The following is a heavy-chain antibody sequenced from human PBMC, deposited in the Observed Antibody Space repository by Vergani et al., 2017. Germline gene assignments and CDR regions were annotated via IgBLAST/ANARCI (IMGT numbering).Heavy chain of an antibody. CDR1: GSTVSGNY. Sequence: ELQLVESGGGLVQPGGSLRPSCAAPGSTVSGNYMTGVGQAPGKGLEWVSHIYSGDETYYAASVKGRVTISRDTSKNTLHLQINNLRVEDTAVYYCARGNYYGSGTYVDPWGQGTLVTVSS. J-gene: IGHJ5*02. D-gene: IGHD3-10*01. V-gene: IGHV3-66*02. CDR3: ARGNYYGSGTYVDP. CDR2: IYSGDET.